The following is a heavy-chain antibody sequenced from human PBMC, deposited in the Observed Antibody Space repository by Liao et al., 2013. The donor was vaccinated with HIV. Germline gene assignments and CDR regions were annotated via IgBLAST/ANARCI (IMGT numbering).Heavy chain of an antibody. CDR2: IYYSGST. V-gene: IGHV4-59*01. J-gene: IGHJ4*02. CDR3: ARRYFDWFFDY. Sequence: QVQLQESGPGLVKPSETLSLTCTVSGGSISSYYWSWIRQPPGKGLEWIGYIYYSGSTNYNPSLKSRVTISVDTSKNQFSLKLSSVTAADTAVYYCARRYFDWFFDYWGQGTLVTVSS. D-gene: IGHD3-9*01. CDR1: GGSISSYY.